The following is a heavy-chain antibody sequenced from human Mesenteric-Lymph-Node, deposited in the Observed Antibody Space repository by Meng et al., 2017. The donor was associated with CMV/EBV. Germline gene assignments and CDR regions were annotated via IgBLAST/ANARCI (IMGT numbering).Heavy chain of an antibody. CDR2: IKQDGSEK. D-gene: IGHD3-9*01. V-gene: IGHV3-7*01. J-gene: IGHJ6*02. CDR3: ARTDILTGYYGPLDV. CDR1: GFTFSSYW. Sequence: GESLKISCAASGFTFSSYWMSWVRQAPGKGLEWVANIKQDGSEKYYVDSVKGRFTISRDNAKNSLYLQMNSLGAEDTAVYYCARTDILTGYYGPLDVWGQGTTVTVSS.